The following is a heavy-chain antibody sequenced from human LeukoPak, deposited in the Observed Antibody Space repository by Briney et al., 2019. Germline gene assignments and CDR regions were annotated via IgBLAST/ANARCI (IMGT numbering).Heavy chain of an antibody. V-gene: IGHV4-59*12. J-gene: IGHJ3*02. CDR3: ARDHVSYDAFDI. D-gene: IGHD5/OR15-5a*01. CDR1: GGSISSYY. Sequence: PSETLSLTCTVSGGSISSYYWSWIRQPPGKGLEWIGYIYYSGSTNYNPSLKSRVTISVDRSKNQFSLKLSSVTAADTAIYYCARDHVSYDAFDIWGQGTMVTVSS. CDR2: IYYSGST.